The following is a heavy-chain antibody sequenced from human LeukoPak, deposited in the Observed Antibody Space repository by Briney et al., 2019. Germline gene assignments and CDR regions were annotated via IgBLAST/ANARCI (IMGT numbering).Heavy chain of an antibody. Sequence: GRSLRLSCTASGFTFGDYAMSWVRQAPGKGLEWVSAISGSGGSTYYADSVKGRFTISRDNSKNTLYLQMNSLRAEDTAVYYCAKDRTMVRGVIDYWGQGTLVTVSS. CDR3: AKDRTMVRGVIDY. V-gene: IGHV3-23*01. D-gene: IGHD3-10*01. CDR2: ISGSGGST. J-gene: IGHJ4*02. CDR1: GFTFGDYA.